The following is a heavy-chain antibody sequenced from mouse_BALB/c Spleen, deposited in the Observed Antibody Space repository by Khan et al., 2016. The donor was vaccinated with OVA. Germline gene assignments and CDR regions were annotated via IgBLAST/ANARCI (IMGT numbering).Heavy chain of an antibody. V-gene: IGHV1S132*01. CDR2: IYPGTDNT. CDR3: AREEALYYFDY. CDR1: GYIFTSYW. D-gene: IGHD3-2*02. J-gene: IGHJ2*01. Sequence: VQLQESGAELVRPGASVKLSCKTSGYIFTSYWIHWVKQRSGQGLEWIARIYPGTDNTYYNAKLKDKATLTTDKSSSTAYMQLSSLQSEDSAVCFCAREEALYYFDYWGQGTTLTVSS.